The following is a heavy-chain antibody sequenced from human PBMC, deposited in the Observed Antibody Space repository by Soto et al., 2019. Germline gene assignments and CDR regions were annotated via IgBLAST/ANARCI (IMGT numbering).Heavy chain of an antibody. V-gene: IGHV4-31*03. D-gene: IGHD2-2*01. CDR1: GGSISSGGYY. CDR2: IYYSGST. CDR3: ARESSNEVGTIHYFED. Sequence: NPSETLSLTCTVSGGSISSGGYYWSWIRQHPGKGLEWIGYIYYSGSTYYNPSLKSRVTISVDTSKNQFSLKLSSVTAADTAVYYCARESSNEVGTIHYFEDWGQGTRVTVAS. J-gene: IGHJ4*02.